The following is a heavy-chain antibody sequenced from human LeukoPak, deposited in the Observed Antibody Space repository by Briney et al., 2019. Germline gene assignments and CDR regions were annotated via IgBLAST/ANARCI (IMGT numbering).Heavy chain of an antibody. V-gene: IGHV3-21*01. CDR1: GFTFSSYS. Sequence: GGSLRLSCAASGFTFSSYSMNWVRQAPGKGLEWVSSISSSSSYIYSADSVKGRFTISRDNAKNSMYQQMNSLRAEDTAVYYWARDETGEQWLRNYYYGMDVWGQGTTVTVSS. CDR2: ISSSSSYI. CDR3: ARDETGEQWLRNYYYGMDV. D-gene: IGHD6-19*01. J-gene: IGHJ6*02.